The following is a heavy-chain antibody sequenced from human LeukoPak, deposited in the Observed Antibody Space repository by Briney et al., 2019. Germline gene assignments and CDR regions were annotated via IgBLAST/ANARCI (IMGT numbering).Heavy chain of an antibody. V-gene: IGHV4-34*01. D-gene: IGHD1-26*01. CDR2: INHSGST. CDR3: ARQGRELSFDY. CDR1: GGSFSGYY. Sequence: SETLSLTCAVYGGSFSGYYWSWIRQPPGKGLEWIGEINHSGSTNYNPSLKSRVTISVDTSKNQFSLKLSSVTAADTAVYYCARQGRELSFDYWGQGTLVTVSS. J-gene: IGHJ4*02.